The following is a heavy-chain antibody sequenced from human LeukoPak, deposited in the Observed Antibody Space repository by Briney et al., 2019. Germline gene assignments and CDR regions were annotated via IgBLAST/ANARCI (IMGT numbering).Heavy chain of an antibody. J-gene: IGHJ4*02. Sequence: GGSLRLSCAASGFTFSSYSMSWVRQAPGKGLEWVSAISGSSSRTYYADSVKGRFTISRDNSKNTLYLEMNSLRAEDTAVYYCARSLYSSGWYGYFDDWGQGTLVTVSS. CDR1: GFTFSSYS. CDR3: ARSLYSSGWYGYFDD. V-gene: IGHV3-23*01. CDR2: ISGSSSRT. D-gene: IGHD6-19*01.